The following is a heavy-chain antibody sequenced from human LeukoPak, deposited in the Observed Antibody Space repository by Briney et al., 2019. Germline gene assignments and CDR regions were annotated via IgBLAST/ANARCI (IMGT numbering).Heavy chain of an antibody. CDR3: ARDKGYY. J-gene: IGHJ4*02. V-gene: IGHV3-21*01. CDR2: ISSSSYI. Sequence: GGALRLSCAASGFTFSSYSMNWVRQAPGKGLEWVSSISSSSYIYYADSVKGRFTISRDNAKNSLYLQMNSLRAEDTAVYYCARDKGYYWAQGTLVTVSS. CDR1: GFTFSSYS.